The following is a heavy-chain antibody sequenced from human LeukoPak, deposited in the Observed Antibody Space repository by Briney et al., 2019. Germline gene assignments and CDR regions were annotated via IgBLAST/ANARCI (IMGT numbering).Heavy chain of an antibody. V-gene: IGHV3-30*03. CDR1: GFTFNNYG. Sequence: PGGSLRLSCAAPGFTFNNYGMHCVRQAPGKGLEWVAFISEDGSNEKYADSVKGRFTISRDNAKNSLYLQMNSLRAEDTAVYYCASLPYGDYGFDYWGQGTLVTVSS. J-gene: IGHJ4*02. CDR2: ISEDGSNE. CDR3: ASLPYGDYGFDY. D-gene: IGHD4-17*01.